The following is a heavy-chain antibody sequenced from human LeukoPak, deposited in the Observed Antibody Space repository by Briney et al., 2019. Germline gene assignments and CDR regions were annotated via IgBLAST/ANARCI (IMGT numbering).Heavy chain of an antibody. J-gene: IGHJ4*02. V-gene: IGHV1-69*13. Sequence: ASVKVSCKASGGTFSSYAISWVRQAPGQGLEWMGGIIPIFGTANYAQKFQGRVTITADESTSTAYMELSSLRSEDTAVYYCARERWGVGATRGNYFDYWGQGTLVTVSS. CDR3: ARERWGVGATRGNYFDY. CDR1: GGTFSSYA. CDR2: IIPIFGTA. D-gene: IGHD1-26*01.